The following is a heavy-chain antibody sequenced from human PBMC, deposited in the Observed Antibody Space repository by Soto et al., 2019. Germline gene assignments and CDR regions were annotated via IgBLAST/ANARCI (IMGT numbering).Heavy chain of an antibody. CDR3: ARHASGIAAAGPTDYFDY. J-gene: IGHJ4*02. V-gene: IGHV4-30-2*05. CDR2: IYHSGST. CDR1: GGSISSGGYS. Sequence: PSETLSLTCTVSGGSISSGGYSWSWIRQPPGKGLEWIGYIYHSGSTYYNPSLKSRVTISVDTSKNQFSLKLSSVTAADTAVYYCARHASGIAAAGPTDYFDYWGQGTQVTVSS. D-gene: IGHD6-13*01.